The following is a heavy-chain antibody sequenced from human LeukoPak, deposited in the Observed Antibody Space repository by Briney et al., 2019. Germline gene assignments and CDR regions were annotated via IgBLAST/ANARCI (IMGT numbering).Heavy chain of an antibody. CDR1: GFTFSSYS. Sequence: GGSLRLSCAASGFTFSSYSMNWVRPAPGKGLEWVSSISSSSSYIYYEDSVQGRFTISRDNAKNSLYLQMNSLRAEDTAVYYCARRLYCSSTSCSYYFDYWGQGTLVTVSS. V-gene: IGHV3-21*01. CDR2: ISSSSSYI. J-gene: IGHJ4*02. CDR3: ARRLYCSSTSCSYYFDY. D-gene: IGHD2-2*01.